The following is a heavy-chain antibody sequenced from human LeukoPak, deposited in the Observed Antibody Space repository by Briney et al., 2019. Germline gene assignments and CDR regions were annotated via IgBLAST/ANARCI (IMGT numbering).Heavy chain of an antibody. CDR1: RFTFSSYV. CDR2: ISGSGHKS. V-gene: IGHV3-23*01. CDR3: ARVSGVIQIWPQPFGDGMDV. Sequence: PGGSLRLSCVASRFTFSSYVMGWARQAPGKGLECVSAISGSGHKSYYADSVKGRFTVSRDNSRNTLFLQMNSLRAEDTAVYYCARVSGVIQIWPQPFGDGMDVWGQGTTVTVSS. J-gene: IGHJ6*02. D-gene: IGHD5-18*01.